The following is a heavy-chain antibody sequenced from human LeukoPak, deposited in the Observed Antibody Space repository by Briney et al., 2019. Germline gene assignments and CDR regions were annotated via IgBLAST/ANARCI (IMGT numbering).Heavy chain of an antibody. CDR3: ARGGVYFDY. Sequence: SGTLSLTCTVSGGSISSYYWSWIRQPPGKGLEWIGYIYYSGSTNYNPSLKSRVTISVDTSKNQFSLKLSSATAADTAVYYCARGGVYFDYWGQGTLVTVSS. CDR2: IYYSGST. D-gene: IGHD2-8*01. J-gene: IGHJ4*02. CDR1: GGSISSYY. V-gene: IGHV4-59*01.